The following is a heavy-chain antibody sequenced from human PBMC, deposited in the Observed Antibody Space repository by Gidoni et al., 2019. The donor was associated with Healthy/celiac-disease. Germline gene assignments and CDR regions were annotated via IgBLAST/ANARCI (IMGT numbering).Heavy chain of an antibody. CDR2: ISAYNGNT. J-gene: IGHJ3*02. CDR3: ARDSPSLVGATEDAFDI. V-gene: IGHV1-18*04. D-gene: IGHD1-26*01. Sequence: VQLVQSGAEVKTPGASVKVSCKASGYTFTSYGISWVRQAPGQGLEWMGWISAYNGNTNYAQKLQGRVTMTTDTSTSTAYMELRSLRSDDTAVYYCARDSPSLVGATEDAFDIWGQGTMVTVSS. CDR1: GYTFTSYG.